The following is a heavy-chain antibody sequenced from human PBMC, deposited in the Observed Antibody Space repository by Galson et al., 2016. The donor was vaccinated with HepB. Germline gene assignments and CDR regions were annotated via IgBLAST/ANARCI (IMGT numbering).Heavy chain of an antibody. CDR2: ISISSSYT. CDR1: GFTFSDYY. CDR3: ARNRGYSGYDAFDI. V-gene: IGHV3-11*03. Sequence: SLRLSCAASGFTFSDYYMSWIRQAPGKGLEWVSYISISSSYTNYADSVKGRFTISRDNAKNSVYLQMNSLRAEDTAVYYCARNRGYSGYDAFDIWGQGTMVTVSS. J-gene: IGHJ3*02. D-gene: IGHD5-12*01.